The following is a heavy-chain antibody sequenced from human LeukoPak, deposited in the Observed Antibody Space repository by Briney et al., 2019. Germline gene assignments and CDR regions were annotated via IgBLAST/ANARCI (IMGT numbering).Heavy chain of an antibody. V-gene: IGHV4-38-2*02. J-gene: IGHJ4*02. D-gene: IGHD3-10*01. Sequence: SETLSLTCTVSGYSISSGYYWGWIRQPPGKGLEWIGSIYHSGSTYYNPSLKSRVTISVDMSKNQFSLKLSSVTAADTAVYYCARESGFGKVGSDYWGQGTLVTVSS. CDR1: GYSISSGYY. CDR3: ARESGFGKVGSDY. CDR2: IYHSGST.